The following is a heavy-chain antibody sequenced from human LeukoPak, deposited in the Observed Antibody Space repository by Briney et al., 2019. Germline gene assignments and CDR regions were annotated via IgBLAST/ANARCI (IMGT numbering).Heavy chain of an antibody. J-gene: IGHJ4*02. CDR3: AIRQWQYVWGSYRYSPWSFDY. D-gene: IGHD3-16*02. Sequence: MSSETLSLTCAVSCGSISSNSYYWGWIRQPPGKGLEWIGSIYYSGSTYYNPSLKSRVTISVDTSKNQFSLKLSSVTAADTAVYYCAIRQWQYVWGSYRYSPWSFDYWGQGTLVTVSS. CDR1: CGSISSNSYY. CDR2: IYYSGST. V-gene: IGHV4-39*07.